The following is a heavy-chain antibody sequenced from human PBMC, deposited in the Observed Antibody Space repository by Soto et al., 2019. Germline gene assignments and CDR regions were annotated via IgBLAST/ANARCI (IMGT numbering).Heavy chain of an antibody. CDR3: ARTVVATIFGRFDY. V-gene: IGHV4-34*01. J-gene: IGHJ4*02. CDR1: GGSFSGYY. CDR2: INHSGST. Sequence: SETLSLTCAVYGGSFSGYYWSWSRQPPGKGLECIGGINHSGSTNYNPSLKSRVTISVDTSKKGFSRKLSSVTAAYTAVYYCARTVVATIFGRFDYCGEGTLVIVSS. D-gene: IGHD5-12*01.